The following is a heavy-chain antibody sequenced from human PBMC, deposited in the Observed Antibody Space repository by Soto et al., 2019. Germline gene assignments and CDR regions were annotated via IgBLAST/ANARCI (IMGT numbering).Heavy chain of an antibody. CDR2: INPNSGVT. V-gene: IGHV1-2*02. D-gene: IGHD3-10*01. J-gene: IGHJ6*02. CDR1: GYMFTGYD. Sequence: ASVKVSCKASGYMFTGYDMHWVRQAPGQGLEWMGWINPNSGVTNYGQKFQGRVTMTRDLTISTAYMELSGLRSDDTAVYYCAREVTMGRGARVYGMDVWGQGTTVTVSS. CDR3: AREVTMGRGARVYGMDV.